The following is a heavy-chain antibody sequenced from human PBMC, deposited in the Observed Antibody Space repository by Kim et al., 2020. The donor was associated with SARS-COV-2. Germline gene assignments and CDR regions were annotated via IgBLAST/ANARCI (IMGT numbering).Heavy chain of an antibody. Sequence: VRGRFTISRDNSKNTLYLQMNILRAEDTAVYYCAKIAGAGVFRGDCFDYWGQGTLVTVSS. V-gene: IGHV3-23*03. CDR3: AKIAGAGVFRGDCFDY. D-gene: IGHD6-19*01. J-gene: IGHJ4*02.